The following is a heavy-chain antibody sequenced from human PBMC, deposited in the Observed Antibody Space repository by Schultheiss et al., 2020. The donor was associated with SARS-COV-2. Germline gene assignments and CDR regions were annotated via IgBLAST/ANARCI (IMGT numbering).Heavy chain of an antibody. CDR1: GFTFDGYA. CDR3: AKDFPLAAITPIDY. Sequence: GGSLRLSYAASGFTFDGYAMHWVRQAPGKGLEWVSLISWNGDTTYYADSVKGRFTISRDNSRNSLYLQMTSLRPEDTAFYYCAKDFPLAAITPIDYWGQGTLVTVSS. J-gene: IGHJ4*02. V-gene: IGHV3-43D*04. CDR2: ISWNGDTT. D-gene: IGHD2-15*01.